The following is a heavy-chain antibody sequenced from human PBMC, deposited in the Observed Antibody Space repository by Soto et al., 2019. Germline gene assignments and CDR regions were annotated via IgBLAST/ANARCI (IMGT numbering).Heavy chain of an antibody. CDR2: ISSSSSYT. J-gene: IGHJ5*02. D-gene: IGHD3-3*01. CDR3: ARGGEFWSGPNWFDP. Sequence: PVVSLILSCVGSGFTFSDSVMAWIRQAPGKGLEWVSYISSSSSYTNYADSVKGRFTISRDNAKNSLYLQMNSLRAEDTAVYYCARGGEFWSGPNWFDPWGQGTLVTVSS. V-gene: IGHV3-11*06. CDR1: GFTFSDSV.